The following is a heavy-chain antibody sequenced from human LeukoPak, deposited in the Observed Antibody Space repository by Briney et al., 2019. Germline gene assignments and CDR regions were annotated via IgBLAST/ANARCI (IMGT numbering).Heavy chain of an antibody. CDR2: INPNSLIP. CDR3: ARVKPVPTVSFDP. Sequence: ASVTVSCTASGYTLSDYDINWMRQTPGQGLEYMGWINPNSLIPGYARKFRGRVTLTMDTSIRTAYMELSGLTYDDTAIYYCARVKPVPTVSFDPWGQGTLVTVSS. V-gene: IGHV1-8*01. CDR1: GYTLSDYD. J-gene: IGHJ5*02. D-gene: IGHD4-17*01.